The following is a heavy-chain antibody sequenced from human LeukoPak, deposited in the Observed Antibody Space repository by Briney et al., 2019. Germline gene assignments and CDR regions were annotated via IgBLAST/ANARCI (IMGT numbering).Heavy chain of an antibody. J-gene: IGHJ4*02. Sequence: GGSLRLSCAASGFTFSGYGMNWVRKAPGKGLEWVSSISSTSSSTYYADSEKGRFTISRDNARNSLYLQMNSLRAEDTAVYYCARERGYSYGYSDYWGQGTLVTVSS. D-gene: IGHD5-18*01. CDR1: GFTFSGYG. V-gene: IGHV3-21*01. CDR3: ARERGYSYGYSDY. CDR2: ISSTSSST.